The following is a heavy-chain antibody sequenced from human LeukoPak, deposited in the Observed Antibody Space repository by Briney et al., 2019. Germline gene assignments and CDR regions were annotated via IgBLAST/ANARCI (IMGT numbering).Heavy chain of an antibody. D-gene: IGHD3-16*01. V-gene: IGHV4-4*07. CDR3: AREITFGGVNWFDP. Sequence: PSETLSLTCTVSGGSISSYYWSWIRQPAGKGLEWIGRIYTSGSTNYNPSLKSRVTMSVDTSKNQFSLKLSSVTAADTAVYYCAREITFGGVNWFDPWGQGTLVTVSS. J-gene: IGHJ5*02. CDR1: GGSISSYY. CDR2: IYTSGST.